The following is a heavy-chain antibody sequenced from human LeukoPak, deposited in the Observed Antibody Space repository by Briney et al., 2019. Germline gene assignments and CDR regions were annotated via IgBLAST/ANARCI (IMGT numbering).Heavy chain of an antibody. CDR1: GFTINTNY. CDR3: ARGRDYYDSRGFDY. V-gene: IGHV3-66*01. Sequence: GGSLRLSCAASGFTINTNYMSWVRKAPGKGLEWVSVIFSGGSTYHGDSVKGRFTISRDDSKNTLYLQMNSLRAEDTAVYYCARGRDYYDSRGFDYWGQGTLVTVSS. D-gene: IGHD3-22*01. CDR2: IFSGGST. J-gene: IGHJ4*02.